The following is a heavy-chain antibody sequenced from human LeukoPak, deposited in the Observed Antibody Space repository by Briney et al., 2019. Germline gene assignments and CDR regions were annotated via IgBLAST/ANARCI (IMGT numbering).Heavy chain of an antibody. CDR2: ISYDGSNK. CDR3: AGRTYHFDY. Sequence: GRSLRLSCAASGFTFSSYGMHWARQAPGKGLEWVAVISYDGSNKYYADSVKGRFTISRDNSKNTLYLQMNSLRAEDTAVYYCAGRTYHFDYWGQGTLVTVSS. CDR1: GFTFSSYG. D-gene: IGHD2-2*01. V-gene: IGHV3-30*03. J-gene: IGHJ4*02.